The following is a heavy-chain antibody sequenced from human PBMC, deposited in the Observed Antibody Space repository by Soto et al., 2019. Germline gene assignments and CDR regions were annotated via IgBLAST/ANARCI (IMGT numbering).Heavy chain of an antibody. D-gene: IGHD2-2*01. CDR3: ASTQVAGYGSSATCRTGMDG. Sequence: SVQVSCKASGYPFTSYGVTWVRQAPGQGLEWMGWISAYNGDTNNAQNLQGRVTMTTDRSTKTTYMELRSLTSDDTAVYYCASTQVAGYGSSATCRTGMDGRG. CDR2: ISAYNGDT. J-gene: IGHJ6*02. CDR1: GYPFTSYG. V-gene: IGHV1-18*01.